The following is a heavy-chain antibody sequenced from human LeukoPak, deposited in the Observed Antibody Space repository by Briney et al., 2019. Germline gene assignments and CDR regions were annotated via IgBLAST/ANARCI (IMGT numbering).Heavy chain of an antibody. V-gene: IGHV3-30*18. CDR3: AKELGSRTTAFDY. J-gene: IGHJ4*02. CDR2: ISYDGSDR. CDR1: GFTLSSYG. D-gene: IGHD1-7*01. Sequence: GGSLRLSCAASGFTLSSYGMHWVRQAPGKGLEWVTFISYDGSDRYYADSVKGRFTISRDNSKNTLYLQMNSLRAEDTAVYYCAKELGSRTTAFDYWGQGTLVTVSS.